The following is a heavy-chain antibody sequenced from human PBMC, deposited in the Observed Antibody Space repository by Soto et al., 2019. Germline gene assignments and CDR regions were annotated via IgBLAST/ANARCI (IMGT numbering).Heavy chain of an antibody. Sequence: GESLKISCKGSGYSFTSYWISWVRQMPGKGLEWMGRIDPSDSYTNYSPSFQGHVTISADKSISTAYLQWSSLKASDTAMYYCARQTTVTTHYYYGMDVWGQGTRVTVSS. J-gene: IGHJ6*02. CDR1: GYSFTSYW. CDR3: ARQTTVTTHYYYGMDV. V-gene: IGHV5-10-1*01. D-gene: IGHD4-4*01. CDR2: IDPSDSYT.